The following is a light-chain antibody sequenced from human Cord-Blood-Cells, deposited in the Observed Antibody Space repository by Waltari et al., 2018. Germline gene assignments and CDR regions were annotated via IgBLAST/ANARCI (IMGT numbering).Light chain of an antibody. CDR1: SSDVGGYNY. J-gene: IGLJ2*01. CDR2: EVS. V-gene: IGLV2-11*01. CDR3: CSYAGSDVV. Sequence: QSALTQPRPVSGSPGQSVTISCTGTSSDVGGYNYASWYQQHPGKAPKLMIYEVSKRPSGFPDRFSGSKSGNTASLTISGLQAEDEADYYCCSYAGSDVVFGGGTKLTVL.